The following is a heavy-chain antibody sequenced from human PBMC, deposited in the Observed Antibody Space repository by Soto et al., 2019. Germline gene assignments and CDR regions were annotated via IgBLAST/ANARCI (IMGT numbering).Heavy chain of an antibody. D-gene: IGHD3-22*01. CDR3: ASTKYDSSAYYYWYLGL. CDR2: IIPIFGTA. Sequence: SVKVSCKASEDTFRNYAISWVRQAPGQGLEWMGGIIPIFGTANYAQKFQGRLTITADTSANTVYLELSGLRSEDTAVYYYASTKYDSSAYYYWYLGLWGRGTLVTAPQ. J-gene: IGHJ2*01. CDR1: EDTFRNYA. V-gene: IGHV1-69*06.